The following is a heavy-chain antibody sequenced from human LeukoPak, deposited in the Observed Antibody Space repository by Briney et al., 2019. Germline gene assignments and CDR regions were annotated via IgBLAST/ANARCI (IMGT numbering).Heavy chain of an antibody. D-gene: IGHD6-6*01. CDR2: ISAYNGNT. CDR3: AREYSSSASDY. CDR1: GYTFTSYG. Sequence: ASVKVSCKASGYTFTSYGISWVRQAPGQGLEWMGWISAYNGNTNYAQKLQGRVTMTTDTSTSTVYMELSSLRSEDTAVYYCAREYSSSASDYWGQGTLVTVSS. V-gene: IGHV1-18*01. J-gene: IGHJ4*02.